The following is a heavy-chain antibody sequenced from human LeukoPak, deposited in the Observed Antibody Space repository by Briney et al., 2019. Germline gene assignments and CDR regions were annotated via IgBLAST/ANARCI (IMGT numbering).Heavy chain of an antibody. Sequence: GGSLRLSCAASGFTFSSYSMNWVRQAPGKGLEWVSYISSSSSTIYYADSVKGRFTISRDNAKNSLYLQMNSLRAEDTAVYYCARDLLRTFDCWGRGTLVTVSS. CDR2: ISSSSSTI. J-gene: IGHJ4*02. D-gene: IGHD1-1*01. V-gene: IGHV3-48*04. CDR1: GFTFSSYS. CDR3: ARDLLRTFDC.